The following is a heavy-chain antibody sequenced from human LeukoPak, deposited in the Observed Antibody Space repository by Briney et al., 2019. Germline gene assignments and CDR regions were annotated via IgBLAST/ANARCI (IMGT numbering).Heavy chain of an antibody. CDR2: ISGTGGST. J-gene: IGHJ4*02. V-gene: IGHV3-23*01. D-gene: IGHD6-13*01. CDR1: GFTFNNYA. CDR3: AKGVGTYSSSPCDY. Sequence: PGGSLTLSCAASGFTFNNYAMSWVRQAPGKGLQWVSDISGTGGSTYYVDSVKGRFTISRDNSKNTLYLQMNSLRAEDTAVYYCAKGVGTYSSSPCDYWGQGTLVTVSS.